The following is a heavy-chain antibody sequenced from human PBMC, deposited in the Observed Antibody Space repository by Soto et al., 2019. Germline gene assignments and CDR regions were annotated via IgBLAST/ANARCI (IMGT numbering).Heavy chain of an antibody. CDR2: IDWDEDR. Sequence: SCPTLVNPTETLTLTCTFSGFSLSPSGMRVSWIRQAPGKALEWLARIDWDEDRFYSTSLKTRLTISKDTSKNQVVLTMTKMDPVDTATYYCARMRSDYDSSGLDYWGQGILVTVSS. CDR1: GFSLSPSGMR. CDR3: ARMRSDYDSSGLDY. D-gene: IGHD3-22*01. V-gene: IGHV2-70*04. J-gene: IGHJ4*02.